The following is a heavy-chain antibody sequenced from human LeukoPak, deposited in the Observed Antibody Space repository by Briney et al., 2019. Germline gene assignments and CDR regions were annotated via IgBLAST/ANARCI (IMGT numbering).Heavy chain of an antibody. Sequence: GGSLRLSCSASGFTFSSYGMHWVSQAPGKGLEYVSGISNKGGSTYYADSVKGRFTISRDDSKNTLYLQMNSLRAEDTAVYYCAREDSGYGYYFDYWGQGTLVTVSS. J-gene: IGHJ4*02. D-gene: IGHD6-25*01. CDR2: ISNKGGST. V-gene: IGHV3-64*04. CDR1: GFTFSSYG. CDR3: AREDSGYGYYFDY.